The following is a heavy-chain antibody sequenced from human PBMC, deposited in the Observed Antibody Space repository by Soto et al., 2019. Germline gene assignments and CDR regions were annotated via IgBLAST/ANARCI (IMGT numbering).Heavy chain of an antibody. CDR3: ARGPGGPDGPGDY. J-gene: IGHJ4*02. Sequence: QVQLVQSGAEVKKPGASVKVSCKASGYTFTSYAMHWVRQAPGQRLEWMGWVNAGNGNTKYSQKFQGRVTITRDTSASTAYLELSNLRSEDTAVYYCARGPGGPDGPGDYWGQVTLVTVSS. CDR2: VNAGNGNT. CDR1: GYTFTSYA. V-gene: IGHV1-3*01. D-gene: IGHD2-15*01.